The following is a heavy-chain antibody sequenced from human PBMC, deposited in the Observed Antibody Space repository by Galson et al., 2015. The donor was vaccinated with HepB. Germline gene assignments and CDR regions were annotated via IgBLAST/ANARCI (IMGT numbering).Heavy chain of an antibody. D-gene: IGHD3-10*01. CDR3: ARGDYYGSGNYYNGPAFDY. CDR1: GFTFSSYA. V-gene: IGHV3-30-3*01. Sequence: SLRLSCAASGFTFSSYAMHWVRQAPGRGLEWVAVMSYDGSNKYYADSVKGRFTISRDNSKNTLYLQMNSLRAEDTAVYYCARGDYYGSGNYYNGPAFDYWGQGTLVTVSS. J-gene: IGHJ4*02. CDR2: MSYDGSNK.